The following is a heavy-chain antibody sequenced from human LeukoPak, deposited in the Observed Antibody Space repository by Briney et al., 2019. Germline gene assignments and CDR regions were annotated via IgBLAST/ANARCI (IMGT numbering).Heavy chain of an antibody. D-gene: IGHD6-19*01. CDR3: ARDLRQAGWVFDY. CDR2: IYSGGST. CDR1: GFTVSSNY. V-gene: IGHV3-53*01. J-gene: IGHJ4*02. Sequence: AGGSLRLSCAASGFTVSSNYMSWVRQAPGKGLEWVSVIYSGGSTYYADSVKGRFTISRDNSKNTLYLQMNSLRAEDTAVYYCARDLRQAGWVFDYWGQGTLVTVSS.